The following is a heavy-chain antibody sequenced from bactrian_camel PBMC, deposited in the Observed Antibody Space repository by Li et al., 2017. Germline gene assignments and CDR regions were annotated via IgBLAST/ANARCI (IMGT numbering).Heavy chain of an antibody. V-gene: IGHV3S40*01. CDR2: LYTRGGST. J-gene: IGHJ4*01. D-gene: IGHD7*01. CDR3: AVDRPIRLVAPIVTFRKIQNCGDTDDLY. CDR1: GYTYSSSNC. Sequence: DVQLVESGGGSVQAGGSLALSCAASGYTYSSSNCMGWFRQAPGKEREGVATLYTRGGSTYYADSVKGRFAISRRNGENAVRLRMSDLSPRDTAVYFCAVDRPIRLVAPIVTFRKIQNCGDTDDLYWGQGTQVTVS.